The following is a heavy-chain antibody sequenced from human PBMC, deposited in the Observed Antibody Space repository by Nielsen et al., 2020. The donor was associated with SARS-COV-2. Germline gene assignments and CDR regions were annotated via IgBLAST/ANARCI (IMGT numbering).Heavy chain of an antibody. CDR3: VRHRPNGWTSDF. CDR2: IAPSGSYI. Sequence: GESLKISCKGSGYIFTDFWIAGVRQMPGEGLEWMGRIAPSGSYIDYSPSFEGHVTMSIDKSKRTAYLQWGGLRASDSARYYYVRHRPNGWTSDFWGQGTQVTVSS. J-gene: IGHJ4*02. V-gene: IGHV5-10-1*01. D-gene: IGHD6-19*01. CDR1: GYIFTDFW.